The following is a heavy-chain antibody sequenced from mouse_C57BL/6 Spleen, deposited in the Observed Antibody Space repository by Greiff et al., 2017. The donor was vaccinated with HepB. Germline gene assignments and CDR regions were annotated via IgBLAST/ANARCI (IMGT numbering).Heavy chain of an antibody. J-gene: IGHJ3*01. Sequence: QVQLQQPGAELVKPGASVKLSCKASGYTFTSYWMHGVKQRPGQGLEWIGMIHPNSGSTNYNEKFKSKATLTVDKSSSTAYMQLSSLTSEDSAVYYCARREYDYDGAWFAYWGQGTLVTVSA. D-gene: IGHD2-4*01. V-gene: IGHV1-64*01. CDR3: ARREYDYDGAWFAY. CDR2: IHPNSGST. CDR1: GYTFTSYW.